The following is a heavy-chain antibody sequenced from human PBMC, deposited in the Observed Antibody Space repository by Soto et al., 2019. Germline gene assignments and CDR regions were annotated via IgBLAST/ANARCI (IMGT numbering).Heavy chain of an antibody. CDR2: ITATNGNT. J-gene: IGHJ4*02. V-gene: IGHV3-23*01. D-gene: IGHD4-4*01. Sequence: QLLESGGASVQPGGSLRLSCVASGFTFKAYAMGWVRQAPGRGLEWVSSITATNGNTYYADSVRGRFTISRYNSSNSLFLQMNGLRPEDSALYYCAKDEGTSSTVFDYWGQGTRVTVPS. CDR1: GFTFKAYA. CDR3: AKDEGTSSTVFDY.